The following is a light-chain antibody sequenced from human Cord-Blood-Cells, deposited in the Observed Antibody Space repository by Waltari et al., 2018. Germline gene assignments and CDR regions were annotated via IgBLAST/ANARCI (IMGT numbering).Light chain of an antibody. J-gene: IGLJ1*01. CDR1: SSDVGGYNY. V-gene: IGLV2-14*01. CDR2: DVS. CDR3: SSYTSSSTYV. Sequence: QSALTQPASVSGSPGQSITISCTGTSSDVGGYNYVSWYQQHPGKAPKLMIYDVSKRPSGVPNRFSGSKSGTTASLTISGLQAEDEADYYCSSYTSSSTYVFGTGTKVTVL.